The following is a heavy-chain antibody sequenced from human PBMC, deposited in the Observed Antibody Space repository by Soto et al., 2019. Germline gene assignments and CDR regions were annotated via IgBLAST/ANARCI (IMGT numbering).Heavy chain of an antibody. CDR1: GFTFTSSA. CDR2: IVVGSGNT. Sequence: SVKLSCTASGFTFTSSAVQRVRQARGQRLEWIGWIVVGSGNTNYAQKFQERVTITRDMSTSTAYMELSSLRSEDTAVYYCAAYLYYYGSGSYYIRPNYYYGMDVWGQGTTVTVSS. V-gene: IGHV1-58*01. CDR3: AAYLYYYGSGSYYIRPNYYYGMDV. D-gene: IGHD3-10*01. J-gene: IGHJ6*02.